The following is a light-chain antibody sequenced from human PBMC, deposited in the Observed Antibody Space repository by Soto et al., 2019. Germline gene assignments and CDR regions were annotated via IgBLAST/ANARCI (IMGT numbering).Light chain of an antibody. CDR2: EVS. Sequence: QSALTQPPSVSGSPGQSVTISCTGTSSDVGSYNHISWYQQPPGTAPKLIIFEVSNRPSGVPDRFSGSKSGSTASLTISGLQAEDEADYYCSLYISGSTYVFGSGTKVTVL. J-gene: IGLJ1*01. CDR3: SLYISGSTYV. V-gene: IGLV2-18*01. CDR1: SSDVGSYNH.